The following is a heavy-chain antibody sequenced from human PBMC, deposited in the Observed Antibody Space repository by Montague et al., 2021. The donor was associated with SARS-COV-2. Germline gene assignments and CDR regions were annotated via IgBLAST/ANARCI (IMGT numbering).Heavy chain of an antibody. CDR3: ARVGRQQLVRLSGMDV. CDR2: IYYSGST. V-gene: IGHV4-38-2*01. J-gene: IGHJ6*02. D-gene: IGHD6-13*01. Sequence: LRLSCAASGFTFSSYAMSWVRQPPGKGLEWIGSIYYSGSTYYNPSLKSRVTILVDTSKNHFSLKLSSVTAADTAVYYCARVGRQQLVRLSGMDVWGQGTPVTVFS. CDR1: GFTFSSYA.